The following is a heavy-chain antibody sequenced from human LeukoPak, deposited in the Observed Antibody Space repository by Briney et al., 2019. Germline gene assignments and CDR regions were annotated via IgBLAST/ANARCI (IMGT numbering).Heavy chain of an antibody. CDR1: GYTFTSYY. J-gene: IGHJ4*02. V-gene: IGHV1-46*01. CDR2: INPSGGST. D-gene: IGHD1-26*01. CDR3: AREASGNYFDY. Sequence: ASVKVSCKASGYTFTSYYMHRVRQAPGHGLEWMGIINPSGGSTSYAQKFQGRVTMTRDTSTSTVYMELSSLRSEDTAVYYCAREASGNYFDYWGQGTLVTVSS.